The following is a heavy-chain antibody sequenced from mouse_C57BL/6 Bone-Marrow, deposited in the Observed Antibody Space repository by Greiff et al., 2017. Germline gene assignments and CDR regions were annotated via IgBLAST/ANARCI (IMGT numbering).Heavy chain of an antibody. CDR1: GYTFTDYY. CDR3: TRSRIINYLYFDF. D-gene: IGHD1-1*01. J-gene: IGHJ1*03. CDR2: IYPGSGNT. Sequence: VQLQQSGAELVRPGASVKLSCKASGYTFTDYYINWVKQRPGHGLEWIARIYPGSGNTYYNEKFKGKATLTAEKSSSTASLQLSSLTSEDSAVYVCTRSRIINYLYFDFWGTGTTVTVSA. V-gene: IGHV1-76*01.